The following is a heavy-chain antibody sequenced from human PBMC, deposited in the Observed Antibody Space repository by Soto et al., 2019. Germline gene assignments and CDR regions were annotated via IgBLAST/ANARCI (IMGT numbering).Heavy chain of an antibody. J-gene: IGHJ6*02. V-gene: IGHV3-48*03. D-gene: IGHD3-3*01. Sequence: GGSLRLSCAASGFTFSSYEMNWVRQAPGKGLEWVSYISSGGSTIYYADSVKGRSTISRDNAKNSLYLQMNSLRAEDTAVYYCARDYHDFWSGYFPHYYYYGMDVWGQGTTVTVSS. CDR1: GFTFSSYE. CDR3: ARDYHDFWSGYFPHYYYYGMDV. CDR2: ISSGGSTI.